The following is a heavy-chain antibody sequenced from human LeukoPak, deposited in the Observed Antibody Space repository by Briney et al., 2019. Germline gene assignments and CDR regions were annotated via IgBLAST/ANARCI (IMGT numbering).Heavy chain of an antibody. V-gene: IGHV3-48*01. D-gene: IGHD1-26*01. CDR2: ISSSSSTI. CDR3: ARRSGGSYVPVSPGQIDY. Sequence: GGSLRLSCAASGFTFSSYSMNWVRQAPGKGLEWVSYISSSSSTIYYADSVKGRFTISRDNAKNSLYPQMNSLRAEDTAVYYCARRSGGSYVPVSPGQIDYWGQGTLVTVSS. CDR1: GFTFSSYS. J-gene: IGHJ4*02.